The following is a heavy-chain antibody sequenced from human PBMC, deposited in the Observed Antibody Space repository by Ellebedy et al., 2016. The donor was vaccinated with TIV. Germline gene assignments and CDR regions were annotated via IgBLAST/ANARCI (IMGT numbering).Heavy chain of an antibody. CDR3: ARTGYGYHGMDV. CDR2: IDPGGNAK. V-gene: IGHV3-7*03. J-gene: IGHJ6*02. Sequence: PGGSLRLSCAASGFIFSDCWMTWVRQAPGKGLALVATIDPGGNAKPYVGSVKGRFTISRDNAKNSLFMQMNDLRAEDTAVYYCARTGYGYHGMDVWGQGTTVSVSS. CDR1: GFIFSDCW. D-gene: IGHD5-12*01.